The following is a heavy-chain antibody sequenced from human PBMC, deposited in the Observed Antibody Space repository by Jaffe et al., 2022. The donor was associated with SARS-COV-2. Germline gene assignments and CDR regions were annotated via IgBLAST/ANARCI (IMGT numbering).Heavy chain of an antibody. J-gene: IGHJ4*02. V-gene: IGHV3-30*04. CDR1: GFTFSSYA. D-gene: IGHD3-10*01. Sequence: QVQLVESGGGVVQPGRSLRLSCAASGFTFSSYAMHWVRQAPGKGLEWVAVISYDGSNKYYADSVKGRFTISRDNSKNTLYLQMNSLRAEDTAVYYCAELKGVRGVIHDYWGQGTLVTVSS. CDR2: ISYDGSNK. CDR3: AELKGVRGVIHDY.